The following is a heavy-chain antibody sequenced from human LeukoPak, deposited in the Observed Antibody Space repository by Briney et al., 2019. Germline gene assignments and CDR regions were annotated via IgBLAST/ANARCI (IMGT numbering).Heavy chain of an antibody. CDR3: ARVMSGYYVVLDV. V-gene: IGHV3-74*01. J-gene: IGHJ3*01. CDR2: IRTDGLET. D-gene: IGHD3-3*01. Sequence: QVGGSLRLSCEASGFAFNNYWMHWVRQAPGKGLVWVSRIRTDGLETSYADSVKGRFTVSRDNAKNTLYLQMNSLRAEDTAVYYCARVMSGYYVVLDVWGQGTMVTVSS. CDR1: GFAFNNYW.